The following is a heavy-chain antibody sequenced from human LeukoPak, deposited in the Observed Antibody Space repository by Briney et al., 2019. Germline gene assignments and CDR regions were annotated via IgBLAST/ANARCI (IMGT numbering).Heavy chain of an antibody. CDR1: GDSISSSSYY. V-gene: IGHV4-39*01. J-gene: IGHJ4*02. CDR3: ARPLRSDWRGGFEN. D-gene: IGHD2-21*02. CDR2: MFYSGST. Sequence: SETLSLTCSVSGDSISSSSYYWGWIRQPPGKGLEWIGTMFYSGSTDYNPSLKSRVTISVDTSKNQFSLKLISVTAADTAVYYCARPLRSDWRGGFENWGQGALVTVSS.